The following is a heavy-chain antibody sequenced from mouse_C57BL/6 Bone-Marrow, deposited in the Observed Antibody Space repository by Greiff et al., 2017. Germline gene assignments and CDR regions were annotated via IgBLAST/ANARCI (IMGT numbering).Heavy chain of an antibody. CDR3: ASDRDYDYSYAMDF. CDR1: GFTFSSYA. D-gene: IGHD2-4*01. Sequence: EVQVVESGGGLVKPGGSLKISCAASGFTFSSYAMSWVRQTPEKRLEWVATISDGGSYTYYPDNVKGRFTISRDNAKNNLYLQMSQLKSEDTAMYYCASDRDYDYSYAMDFWGQGTSATVSS. V-gene: IGHV5-4*01. CDR2: ISDGGSYT. J-gene: IGHJ4*01.